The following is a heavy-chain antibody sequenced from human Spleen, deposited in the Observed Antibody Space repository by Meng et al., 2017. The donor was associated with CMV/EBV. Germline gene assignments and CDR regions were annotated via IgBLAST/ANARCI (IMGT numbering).Heavy chain of an antibody. J-gene: IGHJ5*02. CDR2: IYYSGST. Sequence: GSLRLSCTVSGGSISSYYWSWIRQPPGKGLEWIGYIYYSGSTNYNPSLKSRVTISVDTSKNQFSLKLSSVTAADTAVYYCARAIAAAGYAWWFDPWGQGTLVTVSS. CDR3: ARAIAAAGYAWWFDP. D-gene: IGHD6-13*01. V-gene: IGHV4-59*12. CDR1: GGSISSYY.